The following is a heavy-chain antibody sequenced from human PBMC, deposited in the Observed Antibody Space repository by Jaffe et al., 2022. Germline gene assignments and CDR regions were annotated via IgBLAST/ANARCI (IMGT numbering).Heavy chain of an antibody. V-gene: IGHV1-18*01. CDR3: ARDYYDFWSGYYSLFWPFDY. Sequence: QVQLVQSGAEVKKPGASVKVSCKASGYTFTSYGISWVRQAPGQGLEWMGWISAYNGNTNYAQKLQGRVTMTTDTSTSTAYMELRSLRSDDTAVYYCARDYYDFWSGYYSLFWPFDYWGQGTLVTVSS. CDR2: ISAYNGNT. D-gene: IGHD3-3*01. J-gene: IGHJ4*02. CDR1: GYTFTSYG.